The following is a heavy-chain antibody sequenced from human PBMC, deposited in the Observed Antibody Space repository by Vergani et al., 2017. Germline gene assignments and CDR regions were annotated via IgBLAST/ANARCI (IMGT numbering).Heavy chain of an antibody. V-gene: IGHV4-34*01. CDR3: AGLGRADYYDSSAPGYFDY. J-gene: IGHJ4*02. CDR1: GESFSDYY. D-gene: IGHD3-22*01. CDR2: INHSGST. Sequence: QVQLHQWGAGLLKPSETLSLTCAVYGESFSDYYWSWIRQPPGKGLEWIGEINHSGSTNYNPSLKSRVTISVDTSKNQFSLKLSSVTAADTAVYYCAGLGRADYYDSSAPGYFDYWGQGTLVTVSS.